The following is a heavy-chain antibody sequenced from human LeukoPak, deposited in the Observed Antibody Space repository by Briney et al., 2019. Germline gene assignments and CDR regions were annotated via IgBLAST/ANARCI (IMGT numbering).Heavy chain of an antibody. CDR2: VYYSGSS. J-gene: IGHJ3*02. D-gene: IGHD3-3*01. CDR3: ARGFTIPNAFDI. Sequence: SETLSLTCTVSGDSISSSSYYWGWIRQPPGKGLEWIGSVYYSGSSYYNPSLNSRVTISVDTSKSQFSLNLRSVTAADTAVYYCARGFTIPNAFDIWGQGTKVTVSS. CDR1: GDSISSSSYY. V-gene: IGHV4-39*01.